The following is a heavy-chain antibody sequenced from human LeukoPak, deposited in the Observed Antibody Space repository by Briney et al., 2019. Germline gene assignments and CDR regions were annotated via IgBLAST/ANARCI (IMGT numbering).Heavy chain of an antibody. CDR3: AGEYSLGAFDI. Sequence: SGGSLRLSCAASGFTFSDYYMSWIRQAPGKGLEWVSYISSSGSTIYYADSVKGRFTISRDNAKNSLYLQMNSLRAEDTAVYYCAGEYSLGAFDIWGQGTMVTVSS. D-gene: IGHD5-18*01. V-gene: IGHV3-11*01. CDR1: GFTFSDYY. J-gene: IGHJ3*02. CDR2: ISSSGSTI.